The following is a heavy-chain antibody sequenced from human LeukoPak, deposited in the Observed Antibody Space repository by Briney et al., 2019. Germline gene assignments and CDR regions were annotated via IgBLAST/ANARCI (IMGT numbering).Heavy chain of an antibody. CDR3: ARTGVIVGYCSGGSCYSGPRGHDY. CDR2: IWYDGSNK. V-gene: IGHV3-33*01. Sequence: PGGSLRLSCAASGFTFSSYGMHWVRQAPGKGLEWVAVIWYDGSNKYYADSVKGRFTISRDNSKNTLYLQMNSLRAEDTAVYYCARTGVIVGYCSGGSCYSGPRGHDYWGQGTLVTVSS. D-gene: IGHD2-15*01. J-gene: IGHJ4*02. CDR1: GFTFSSYG.